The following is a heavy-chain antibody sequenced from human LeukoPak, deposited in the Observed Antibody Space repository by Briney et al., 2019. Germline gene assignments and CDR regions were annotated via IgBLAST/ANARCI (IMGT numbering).Heavy chain of an antibody. Sequence: SGPTLVKPTETLTLTCTVSGFSLSNARMGVSWIRQPPGKALEWLAHIFSNDEKSYSTSLKSRLTISKDTSKSQVVLTMTNVDPVATATYYCARMGGGVAVAGTVIGYYFDYWGQGTLVTVSS. CDR1: GFSLSNARMG. V-gene: IGHV2-26*01. CDR3: ARMGGGVAVAGTVIGYYFDY. J-gene: IGHJ4*02. D-gene: IGHD6-19*01. CDR2: IFSNDEK.